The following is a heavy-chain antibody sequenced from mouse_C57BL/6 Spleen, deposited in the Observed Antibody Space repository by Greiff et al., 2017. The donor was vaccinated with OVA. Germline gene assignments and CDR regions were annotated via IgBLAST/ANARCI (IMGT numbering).Heavy chain of an antibody. Sequence: QVQLQQPGTELVKPGASVKLSCKASGYTFTSYWMHWVKQRPGQGLEWIGNINPSNGGTNYNEKFKSKATLTVDKSSSTAYMQLSSLTSEDSAVYYCAREGNTLLPNYYFDYWGQGTTLTVSS. CDR3: AREGNTLLPNYYFDY. J-gene: IGHJ2*01. CDR1: GYTFTSYW. V-gene: IGHV1-53*01. D-gene: IGHD5-2*01. CDR2: INPSNGGT.